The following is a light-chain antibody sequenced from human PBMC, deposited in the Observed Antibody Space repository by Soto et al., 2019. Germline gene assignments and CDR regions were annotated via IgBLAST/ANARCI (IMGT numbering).Light chain of an antibody. V-gene: IGLV2-11*01. CDR2: DVT. Sequence: QSVLTQPRSVSGSPGQSVTISCTGTYSDVGAYNYVSWFQQHPGKVPKLMIYDVTKRPSGVPDRFSGSKSGNTASLTISGLQAEDEADYYCCSYVGAYTFVFGTGTKLTVL. CDR3: CSYVGAYTFV. J-gene: IGLJ1*01. CDR1: YSDVGAYNY.